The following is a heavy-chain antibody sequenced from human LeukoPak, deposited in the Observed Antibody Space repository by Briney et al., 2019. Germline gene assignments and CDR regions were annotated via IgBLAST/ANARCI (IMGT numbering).Heavy chain of an antibody. V-gene: IGHV5-51*01. D-gene: IGHD3-10*01. Sequence: GESLKISCKGSGYSFTSYWIGWVRQMPGKGLEWMGIIYPGDSDTRYSPSFQGQVTISADKSISTAYLQWSSLKASDTAMYYCAILKTMVRGIYGMDVWGQGTTVTVSS. CDR2: IYPGDSDT. CDR3: AILKTMVRGIYGMDV. CDR1: GYSFTSYW. J-gene: IGHJ6*02.